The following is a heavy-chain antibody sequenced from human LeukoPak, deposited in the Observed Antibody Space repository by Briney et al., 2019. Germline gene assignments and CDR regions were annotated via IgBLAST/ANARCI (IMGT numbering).Heavy chain of an antibody. Sequence: ASVKVSCKASGYTFTGYYMHWVRQAPGQGLECMGWINPNSGGTNYAQKFQGRVTMTRDTSISTAYMELSRLRSDDTAVYYCARVYQHYYDSSGYDNWFDPWGQGTLVTVSS. J-gene: IGHJ5*02. CDR3: ARVYQHYYDSSGYDNWFDP. CDR1: GYTFTGYY. V-gene: IGHV1-2*02. D-gene: IGHD3-22*01. CDR2: INPNSGGT.